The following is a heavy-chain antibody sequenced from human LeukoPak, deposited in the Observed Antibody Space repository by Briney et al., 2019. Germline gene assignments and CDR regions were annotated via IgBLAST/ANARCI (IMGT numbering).Heavy chain of an antibody. D-gene: IGHD2-2*01. CDR2: IYYSGST. CDR3: ARIVVVPADNYYMDV. J-gene: IGHJ6*03. Sequence: PSESLSLTCTVSVGFHHRYYWSWIRQPPGRGLEGVGYIYYSGSTNYTHSLKSPVTISVDTSKNQFSLKLSSVTAADTAVYYCARIVVVPADNYYMDVWGKGTTGTVSS. CDR1: VGFHHRYY. V-gene: IGHV4-59*01.